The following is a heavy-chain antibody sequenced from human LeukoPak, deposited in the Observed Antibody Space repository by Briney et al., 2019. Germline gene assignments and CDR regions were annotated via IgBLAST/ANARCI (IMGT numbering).Heavy chain of an antibody. CDR1: GFTFRNYG. V-gene: IGHV3-30*02. Sequence: PGGSLRLSCAASGFTFRNYGMHWVRLAPGKGLEWVAFIRYDGSNKYYADSVKGRFTISRDNSKNTLYLQMNSLRAEDTAGYYCAKNPLRQQQLVPIHYYYMDVWGKGTTVTVSS. D-gene: IGHD6-13*01. CDR2: IRYDGSNK. J-gene: IGHJ6*03. CDR3: AKNPLRQQQLVPIHYYYMDV.